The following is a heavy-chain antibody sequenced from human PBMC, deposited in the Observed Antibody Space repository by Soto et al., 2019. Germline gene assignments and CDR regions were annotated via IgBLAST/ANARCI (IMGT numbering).Heavy chain of an antibody. V-gene: IGHV1-46*01. Sequence: ASVKVSCKASGYTFTSYYMHWVRQAPGQGLEWTGIINPSGGSTSYAQKFQGRVTMTRDTSTSTVYMELSSLRSEDTAVYYCAREMERYCSSTSCPAGVAYWGQGTLVTVSS. CDR2: INPSGGST. D-gene: IGHD2-2*01. CDR3: AREMERYCSSTSCPAGVAY. J-gene: IGHJ4*02. CDR1: GYTFTSYY.